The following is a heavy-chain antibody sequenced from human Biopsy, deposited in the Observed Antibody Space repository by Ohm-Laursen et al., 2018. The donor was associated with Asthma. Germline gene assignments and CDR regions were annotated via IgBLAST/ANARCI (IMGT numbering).Heavy chain of an antibody. D-gene: IGHD2-21*02. J-gene: IGHJ6*02. CDR3: ANYEVVTAILPMDV. CDR1: GFTFSGYA. CDR2: ISYDGGNK. Sequence: SLRLSCAASGFTFSGYALHWVRQAPGRGLEWVAVISYDGGNKYYGDSVKGRFTISGDNSKNTLYLQMNSLRAEDTAVYYCANYEVVTAILPMDVWGQGTTVTVSS. V-gene: IGHV3-30*18.